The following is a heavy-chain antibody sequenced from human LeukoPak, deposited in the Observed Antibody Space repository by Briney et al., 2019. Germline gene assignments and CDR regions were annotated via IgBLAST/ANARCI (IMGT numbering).Heavy chain of an antibody. V-gene: IGHV6-1*01. J-gene: IGHJ4*02. CDR1: GDSVSSNSAA. Sequence: SQTLSLTCAISGDSVSSNSAAWNWIRQSPSRGLEWLGRTYYRSKWYNDYAVSVKSRITINPDTSKNQFSLQLNSVTPEDTAVYYCARVKYSSSPPLGYYFDYWGQGTLVTVSS. CDR2: TYYRSKWYN. D-gene: IGHD6-6*01. CDR3: ARVKYSSSPPLGYYFDY.